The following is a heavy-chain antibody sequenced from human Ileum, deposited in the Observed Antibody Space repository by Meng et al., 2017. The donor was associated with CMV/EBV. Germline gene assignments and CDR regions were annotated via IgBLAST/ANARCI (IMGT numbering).Heavy chain of an antibody. V-gene: IGHV1-69*05. Sequence: SGGSFNIYALPWGRQAPGQGLEWIGGVIPVFGKAHYAQKFQGRVTITTDESTSTAYMELSSLSPEDTAMYYCAKDHSNTWYGWGWLDPWGQGTLVTVSS. CDR2: VIPVFGKA. CDR3: AKDHSNTWYGWGWLDP. CDR1: GGSFNIYA. D-gene: IGHD3-10*01. J-gene: IGHJ5*02.